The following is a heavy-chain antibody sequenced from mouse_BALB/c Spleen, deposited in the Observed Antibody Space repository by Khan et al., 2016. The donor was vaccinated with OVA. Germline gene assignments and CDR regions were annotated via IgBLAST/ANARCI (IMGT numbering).Heavy chain of an antibody. D-gene: IGHD2-4*01. Sequence: EVQLVESGAELVKPGASVTLSCTASGFNIKDTYLHWGNQRFEQGIEWGGRYDPENGYVKYDPKFQGKATITADTSSSKVYLQLRSLTSADTAVYYYARITYYDMSYWGQGTLVTVS. J-gene: IGHJ3*01. CDR3: ARITYYDMSY. CDR2: YDPENGYV. V-gene: IGHV14-3*02. CDR1: GFNIKDTY.